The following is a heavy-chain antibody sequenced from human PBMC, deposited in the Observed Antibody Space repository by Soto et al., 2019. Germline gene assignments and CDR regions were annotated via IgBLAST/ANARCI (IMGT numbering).Heavy chain of an antibody. V-gene: IGHV1-8*01. CDR2: MNPNSGNT. Sequence: ASVKVSCKASGYTFTSYDINWVRQATGQGLEWMGWMNPNSGNTGYAQKFQGRVTMTRNTSISTAYMELSSLRSEDTAVYYCARGPSNPWYYDFWSGYTDAFDIWGQGTMVTVSS. D-gene: IGHD3-3*01. J-gene: IGHJ3*02. CDR3: ARGPSNPWYYDFWSGYTDAFDI. CDR1: GYTFTSYD.